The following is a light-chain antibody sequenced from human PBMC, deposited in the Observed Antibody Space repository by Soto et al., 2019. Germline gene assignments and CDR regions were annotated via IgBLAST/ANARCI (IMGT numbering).Light chain of an antibody. Sequence: EILFTQSPGTLSLSPGERATLSCRASQSVSSSYLAWYQQKPGQAPRLLIYGASSRATGIPDRLSGSGSETDFTLTITRLEPEDFAMYYCQQYSSSRTFGQGTKVDIK. CDR3: QQYSSSRT. CDR1: QSVSSSY. CDR2: GAS. J-gene: IGKJ1*01. V-gene: IGKV3-20*01.